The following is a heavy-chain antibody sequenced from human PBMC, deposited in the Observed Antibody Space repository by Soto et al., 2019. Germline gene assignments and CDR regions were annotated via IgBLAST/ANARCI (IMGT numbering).Heavy chain of an antibody. V-gene: IGHV1-18*01. D-gene: IGHD3-10*01. CDR2: ISAYNGNT. CDR1: GYTFTSYG. CDR3: ARDNASRVRGAFDI. Sequence: ASVKVSCKASGYTFTSYGISWVRQAPGQGLEWMGWISAYNGNTNYAQKLQGRVTMTTDTSTSTAYMELRSLRSDDTAVYYCARDNASRVRGAFDIWGQGTMVTVSS. J-gene: IGHJ3*02.